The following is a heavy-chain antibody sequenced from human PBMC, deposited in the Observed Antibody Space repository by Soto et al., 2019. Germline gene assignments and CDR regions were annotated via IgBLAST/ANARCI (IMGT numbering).Heavy chain of an antibody. CDR3: TRDTFGARDY. V-gene: IGHV3-74*01. Sequence: VPLVQSGGGLVQPGGSLRLSCAASGFDFSSNWMHWVRQAPGKGLVWVSRINPEETTTTYADPVKGRFTISRDNALGTLYLQMNSLRVEDTAVYYCTRDTFGARDYWGQGTLVTVSS. D-gene: IGHD1-26*01. CDR2: INPEETTT. CDR1: GFDFSSNW. J-gene: IGHJ4*02.